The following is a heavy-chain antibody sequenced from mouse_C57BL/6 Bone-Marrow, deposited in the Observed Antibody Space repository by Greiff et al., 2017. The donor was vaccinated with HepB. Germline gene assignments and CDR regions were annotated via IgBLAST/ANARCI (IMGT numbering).Heavy chain of an antibody. J-gene: IGHJ3*01. V-gene: IGHV1-52*01. D-gene: IGHD1-1*02. CDR2: IDPSDSET. CDR1: GYTFTSYW. Sequence: QVQLQQPGAELVRPGSSVKLSCKASGYTFTSYWMHWVKQRPIQGLEWIGNIDPSDSETHYNQKFKDKATLTVDKSSSTAYMQLSSLTSEDSAVYYGARGWGEAWFAYWGQGTLVTVSA. CDR3: ARGWGEAWFAY.